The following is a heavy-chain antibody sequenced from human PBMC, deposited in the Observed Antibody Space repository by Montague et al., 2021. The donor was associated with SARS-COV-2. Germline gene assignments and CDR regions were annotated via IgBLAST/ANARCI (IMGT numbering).Heavy chain of an antibody. CDR1: GFTFSSYS. CDR3: ARNLGSGWAFFDY. J-gene: IGHJ4*02. V-gene: IGHV3-21*01. CDR2: ISSISSYI. D-gene: IGHD6-19*01. Sequence: SLRLSCAASGFTFSSYSMNWVRQAPGKGLEWVSSISSISSYIYYADSVKGRFTISRDNAKNSLYLQMNSLRAEDTAVYYCARNLGSGWAFFDYWGQGTLVTVSS.